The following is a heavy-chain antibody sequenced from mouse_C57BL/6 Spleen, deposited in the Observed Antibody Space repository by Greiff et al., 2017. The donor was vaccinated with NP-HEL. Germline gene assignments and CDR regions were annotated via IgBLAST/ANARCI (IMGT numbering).Heavy chain of an antibody. CDR2: IDPSDSYT. D-gene: IGHD1-1*01. V-gene: IGHV1-69*01. CDR3: ARLSDYDGSRLAY. J-gene: IGHJ3*01. Sequence: VQLQQPGAELVMPGASVKLSCKASGYTFTSYWMHWVKQRPGQGLEWIGEIDPSDSYTNYNQKFKGKSPLTVDKSSSTAYMQLSSLTSEDSAVYYCARLSDYDGSRLAYWGQGTLVTVSA. CDR1: GYTFTSYW.